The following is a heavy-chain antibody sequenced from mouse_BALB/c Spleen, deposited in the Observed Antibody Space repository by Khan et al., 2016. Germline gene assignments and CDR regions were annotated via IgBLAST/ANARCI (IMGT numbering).Heavy chain of an antibody. D-gene: IGHD1-1*01. CDR1: GFTFKTYA. CDR3: VRDAYYPYALDY. Sequence: EVQLVESGGGLVQPKGSLKLSCAASGFTFKTYAMNWVRQAPGKGLEWIARIRSKSNNFATYYADSVKDRFTISRDDSQIMLSLQMNTLQTEDTAMYYCVRDAYYPYALDYWGQGTSVTVSS. J-gene: IGHJ4*01. V-gene: IGHV10-1*02. CDR2: IRSKSNNFAT.